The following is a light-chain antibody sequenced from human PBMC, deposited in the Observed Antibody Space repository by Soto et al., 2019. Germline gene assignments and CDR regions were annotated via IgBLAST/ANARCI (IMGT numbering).Light chain of an antibody. CDR3: QQYGTSLPWT. Sequence: TQSPVTLSQSPNDLSTLSCRGRSSSSSYLAWYQQKPGQAPRLLIYDASTRATGIPARFSGSGSGTDFTLTISRLEPEDVAVYYCQQYGTSLPWTFGQGTMVDIK. J-gene: IGKJ1*01. CDR1: RSSSSSY. V-gene: IGKV3-20*01. CDR2: DAS.